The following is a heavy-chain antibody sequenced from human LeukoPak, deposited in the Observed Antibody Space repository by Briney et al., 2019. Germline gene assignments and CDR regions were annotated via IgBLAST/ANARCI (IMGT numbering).Heavy chain of an antibody. CDR1: GYTFTSYA. CDR3: ASFGAHSFDY. Sequence: ASVKVSCKTSGYTFTSYAMNWVRQAPGQGLEFMGWINTGTGNPTYAQGFTGRFVFSLGTSVSTAYLQISTLKPEDTAVYYCASFGAHSFDYWGQGTLVTVSS. V-gene: IGHV7-4-1*02. J-gene: IGHJ4*02. D-gene: IGHD3-10*01. CDR2: INTGTGNP.